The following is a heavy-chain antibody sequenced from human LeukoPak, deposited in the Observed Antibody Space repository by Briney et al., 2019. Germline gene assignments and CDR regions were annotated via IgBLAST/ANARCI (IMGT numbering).Heavy chain of an antibody. CDR1: GFTFSNYW. Sequence: PGGSLRLSCAASGFTFSNYWMSWVRQAPGKGLEWVANINQDGSEKYYADAVKGRFTISRDNAEKSLYLQMNSLRAEDTAVYYCAKDGASSSWYTGYWGQGTLVTVSS. J-gene: IGHJ4*02. CDR3: AKDGASSSWYTGY. V-gene: IGHV3-7*03. CDR2: INQDGSEK. D-gene: IGHD6-13*01.